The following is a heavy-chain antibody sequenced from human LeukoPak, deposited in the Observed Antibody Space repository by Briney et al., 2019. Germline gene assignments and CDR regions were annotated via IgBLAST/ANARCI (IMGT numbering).Heavy chain of an antibody. CDR1: GFTVSSNY. CDR2: IYSDGRI. CDR3: ARESGYSYGLAGFFDY. Sequence: GGSLRLSCAASGFTVSSNYMSWVRQAPGRGLEWVSVIYSDGRIHSADSVKGRFTISRDDSKNTLSLQMNSLRAEDTAVYYCARESGYSYGLAGFFDYWGQGTLVTVSS. J-gene: IGHJ4*02. V-gene: IGHV3-53*01. D-gene: IGHD5-18*01.